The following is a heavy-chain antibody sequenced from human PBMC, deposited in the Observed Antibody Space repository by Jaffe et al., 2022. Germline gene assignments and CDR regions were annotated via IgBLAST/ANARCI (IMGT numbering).Heavy chain of an antibody. CDR2: IYYSGST. J-gene: IGHJ4*02. Sequence: QVQLQESGPGLVKPSETLSLTCTVSGGSISSYYWSWIRQPPGKGLEWIGYIYYSGSTNYNPSLKSRVTISVDTSKNQFSLKLSSVTAADTAVYYCARGKMFWEGDIVATLYYFDYWGQGTLVTVSS. D-gene: IGHD5-12*01. CDR1: GGSISSYY. CDR3: ARGKMFWEGDIVATLYYFDY. V-gene: IGHV4-59*01.